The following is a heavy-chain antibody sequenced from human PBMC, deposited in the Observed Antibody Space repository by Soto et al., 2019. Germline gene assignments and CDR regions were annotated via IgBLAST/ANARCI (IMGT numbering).Heavy chain of an antibody. CDR1: GFTFSDHH. CDR2: TSGGSTNT. V-gene: IGHV3-11*06. D-gene: IGHD1-26*01. J-gene: IGHJ3*01. CDR3: AREIFTGSGAAFDV. Sequence: QAQLVESGGDLVKPGGSLRLSCVASGFTFSDHHMTWIRQAPGKGLEWVTHTSGGSTNTNYAASVKGRFTISRDNAMNSVYLQMNSLRAEDTAVYYCAREIFTGSGAAFDVWGPGTRVTVSS.